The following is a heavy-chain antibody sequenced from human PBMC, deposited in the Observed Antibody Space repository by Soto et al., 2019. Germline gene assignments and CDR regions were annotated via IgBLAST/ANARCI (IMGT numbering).Heavy chain of an antibody. D-gene: IGHD3-10*01. Sequence: ASVKVSCKASGYTFTGYYLHWVRQAPGQEPEWMGWINPNSGGTNFAQKFQGRVTMTRDTSMKTAYMELSRLRSDDTAVYYCARSIGFGEAYNYGMDVWGQGTTVTVSS. CDR1: GYTFTGYY. J-gene: IGHJ6*02. CDR2: INPNSGGT. V-gene: IGHV1-2*02. CDR3: ARSIGFGEAYNYGMDV.